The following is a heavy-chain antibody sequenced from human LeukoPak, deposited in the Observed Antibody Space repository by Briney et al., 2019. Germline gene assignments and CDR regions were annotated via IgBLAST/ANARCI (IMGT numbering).Heavy chain of an antibody. Sequence: GGSLRLSCAASGFTVSSNYMSWVRQAPGKGLEWVSAIYSGGSTYYADSVKGRFTISRDNSKNTLYLQMNSLRAEDTAVYYCAKDRTYYYDSSGYPGLLDYWGQGTLVTVSS. J-gene: IGHJ4*02. CDR2: IYSGGST. CDR3: AKDRTYYYDSSGYPGLLDY. CDR1: GFTVSSNY. V-gene: IGHV3-53*01. D-gene: IGHD3-22*01.